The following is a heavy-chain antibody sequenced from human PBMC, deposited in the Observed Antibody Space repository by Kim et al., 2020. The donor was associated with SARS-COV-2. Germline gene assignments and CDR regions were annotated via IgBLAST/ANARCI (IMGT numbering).Heavy chain of an antibody. V-gene: IGHV3-13*01. J-gene: IGHJ6*02. CDR1: GFTFSSYD. D-gene: IGHD3-10*01. CDR2: IGTAGDT. Sequence: GGSLRLSCAASGFTFSSYDMHWVRQATGKGLEWVSAIGTAGDTYYPGSVKGRFTISRENAKNSLYLQMNSLRAGDTAVYYCARDRTYGSGSYYYYYGMDVWGQGTTVTVSS. CDR3: ARDRTYGSGSYYYYYGMDV.